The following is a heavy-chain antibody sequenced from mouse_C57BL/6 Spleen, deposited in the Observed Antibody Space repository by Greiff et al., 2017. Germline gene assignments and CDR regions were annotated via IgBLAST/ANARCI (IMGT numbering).Heavy chain of an antibody. CDR2: ISSGSSPI. CDR1: GFTFTDYG. D-gene: IGHD1-1*01. Sequence: EVQLVESGGGLVKPGGSLKLSCAASGFTFTDYGMHWVRQAPEKGLEWVAYISSGSSPIYYADTVKGRFTISRAHANNTLFLQMTSLRSEEADRYCCARDNYCDSSYVDYWGQGTTLTVSS. V-gene: IGHV5-17*01. J-gene: IGHJ2*01. CDR3: ARDNYCDSSYVDY.